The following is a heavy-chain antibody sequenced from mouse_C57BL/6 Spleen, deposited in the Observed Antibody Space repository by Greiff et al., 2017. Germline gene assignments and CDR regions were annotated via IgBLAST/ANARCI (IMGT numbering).Heavy chain of an antibody. CDR1: GYTFTSYW. CDR2: IDPSDSYT. V-gene: IGHV1-50*01. Sequence: QVQLQQPGAELVKPGASVKLSCKASGYTFTSYWMQWVKQRPGQGLEWIGEIDPSDSYTNYNQKFKGKATLTVDTSSSTAYMQLSSLTSEDSAVYYCARRNWDEDYWGQGTTLTVSS. J-gene: IGHJ2*01. D-gene: IGHD4-1*01. CDR3: ARRNWDEDY.